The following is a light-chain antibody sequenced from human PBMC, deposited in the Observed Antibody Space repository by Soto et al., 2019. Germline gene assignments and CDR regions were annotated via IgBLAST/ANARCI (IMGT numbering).Light chain of an antibody. J-gene: IGKJ4*01. Sequence: THFPYSLCASKKPRVTISCTFHQSALSSSNNKNYLAWYQQKPGQPPKVLIYWASTRESGVPDRFSGSGSGTDFTLTICSLQAEDVAVYYCQQYYCRPLNFAGGTNAEIK. CDR3: QQYYCRPLN. CDR2: WAS. V-gene: IGKV4-1*01. CDR1: QSALSSSNNKNY.